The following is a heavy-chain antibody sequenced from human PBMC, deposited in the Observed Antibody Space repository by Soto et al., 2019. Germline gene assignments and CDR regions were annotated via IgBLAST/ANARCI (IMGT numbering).Heavy chain of an antibody. Sequence: ASVKVSCKASGYTFRDYYIHWVRQAPGQGPEWMGWINANSGGINYAEKFQGRVTMTRDTSTSTAYMELSGLTFDDADIFYCARAAYRTIVVTERTIDHWGQGNMVTVSS. J-gene: IGHJ1*01. CDR1: GYTFRDYY. D-gene: IGHD2-21*01. V-gene: IGHV1-2*02. CDR2: INANSGGI. CDR3: ARAAYRTIVVTERTIDH.